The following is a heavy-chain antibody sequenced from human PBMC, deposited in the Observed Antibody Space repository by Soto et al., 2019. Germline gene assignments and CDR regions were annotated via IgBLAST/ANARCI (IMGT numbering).Heavy chain of an antibody. D-gene: IGHD5-18*01. CDR2: IYSDGSGT. CDR3: ATLNSFGSDY. V-gene: IGHV3-74*01. CDR1: GFTFSNFW. J-gene: IGHJ4*02. Sequence: PGSSLRLSCAASGFTFSNFWMHWVLQAPGKGLVWVSRIYSDGSGTTYADSVKGRFTISRDNAKSTLYLQMNSLRAEDTAVYYCATLNSFGSDYWGRGTLVTVSS.